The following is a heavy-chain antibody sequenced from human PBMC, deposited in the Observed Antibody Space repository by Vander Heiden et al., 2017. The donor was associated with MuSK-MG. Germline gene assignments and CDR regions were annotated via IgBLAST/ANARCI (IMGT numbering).Heavy chain of an antibody. Sequence: QVQLVESGGGVVQPGRSLRLSCAASGFTFSSYAMHWVRQAPGKGLEWVVVISYDGSNKYYADSVKGRFTISRDNSKNTLYLQMNSLRAEDTAVYYCAREPTGYYYYGMDVWGQGTTVTVSS. V-gene: IGHV3-30*04. CDR3: AREPTGYYYYGMDV. J-gene: IGHJ6*02. CDR2: ISYDGSNK. CDR1: GFTFSSYA.